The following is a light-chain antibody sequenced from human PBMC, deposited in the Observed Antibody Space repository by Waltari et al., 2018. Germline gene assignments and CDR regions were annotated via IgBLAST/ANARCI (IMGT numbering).Light chain of an antibody. CDR3: QAGDSSTYVV. CDR2: QDI. Sequence: SLELTQPPSVSVSPGQTATITCSGDRLGNKVTSWYQQRPGQSPVLVIHQDIRRPSGIPERFSGSISGDTATLTISGAQAVDEADYYCQAGDSSTYVVFGAGTKLTVL. V-gene: IGLV3-1*01. CDR1: RLGNKV. J-gene: IGLJ2*01.